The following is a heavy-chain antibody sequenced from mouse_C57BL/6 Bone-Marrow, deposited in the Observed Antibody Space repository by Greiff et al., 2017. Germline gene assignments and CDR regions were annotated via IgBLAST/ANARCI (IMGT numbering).Heavy chain of an antibody. D-gene: IGHD2-5*01. V-gene: IGHV1-55*01. CDR2: IYPGSGST. J-gene: IGHJ2*01. CDR1: GYTFTSYW. Sequence: VQLQQPGAELVKPGASVKMSCTASGYTFTSYWIPWVKQRPGQGLEWIGDIYPGSGSTNYNAKFKSKATLTVDTSSSTAYMQLSSLTSEDSAVYYSARRCRHSNFYLYYWGQGTTLTVSS. CDR3: ARRCRHSNFYLYY.